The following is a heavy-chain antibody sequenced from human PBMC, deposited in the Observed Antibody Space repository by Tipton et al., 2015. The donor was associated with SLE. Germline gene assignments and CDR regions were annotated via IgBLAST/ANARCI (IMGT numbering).Heavy chain of an antibody. J-gene: IGHJ4*02. D-gene: IGHD3-10*01. CDR1: GGSISSPGYY. Sequence: GLVKPSETLSLTCTVSGGSISSPGYYWSWIRQPPGKGLEWIGYIFYSGSTNYNPSLESRVTMSVDTSKNHFSLEVKSVTAADTATYYCARAAVNFGDYFDNWGQGILVTVSS. V-gene: IGHV4-61*03. CDR3: ARAAVNFGDYFDN. CDR2: IFYSGST.